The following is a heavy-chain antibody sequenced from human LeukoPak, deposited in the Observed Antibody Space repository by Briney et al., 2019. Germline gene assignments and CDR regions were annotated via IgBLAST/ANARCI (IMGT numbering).Heavy chain of an antibody. J-gene: IGHJ4*02. D-gene: IGHD3-10*01. CDR1: GFSIRTND. CDR2: IYISGIT. CDR3: AKRSPPY. Sequence: GGSLRLSCTASGFSIRTNDMTWVRQAPGKGLEGVSLIYISGITKYADSVQGRFLIYRDNFKDTLYLQMNNLRVEDTAVYYCAKRSPPYWGQGTLVSVSS. V-gene: IGHV3-66*04.